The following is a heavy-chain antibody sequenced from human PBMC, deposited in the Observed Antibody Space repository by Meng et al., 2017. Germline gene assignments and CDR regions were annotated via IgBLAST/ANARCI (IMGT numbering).Heavy chain of an antibody. CDR2: ISSSSSYI. CDR3: ARDRWGHWYSDL. D-gene: IGHD2-21*02. V-gene: IGHV3-21*01. Sequence: QLVESGGCLVKPGGSLRLSCAASGFTFSSYSMNWVRQAPGKGLEWVSSISSSSSYIYYADSVKGRFTISRDNAKNSLYLQMNSLRAEDTAVYYCARDRWGHWYSDLWGRGTLVTVSS. J-gene: IGHJ2*01. CDR1: GFTFSSYS.